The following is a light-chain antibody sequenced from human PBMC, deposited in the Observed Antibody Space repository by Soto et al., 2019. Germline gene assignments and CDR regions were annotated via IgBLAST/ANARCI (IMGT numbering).Light chain of an antibody. CDR3: SSYTSSSTLDV. J-gene: IGLJ1*01. CDR2: DVS. V-gene: IGLV2-14*01. CDR1: SSDVGGYNY. Sequence: QSVLTQPASVSGSPGQSITISCTVTSSDVGGYNYVSWYQQHPGKAPKLMIYDVSNRPSGVSNRFSGSKSGNTASLTISGLQAEDEADYYCSSYTSSSTLDVFGTGTKLTVL.